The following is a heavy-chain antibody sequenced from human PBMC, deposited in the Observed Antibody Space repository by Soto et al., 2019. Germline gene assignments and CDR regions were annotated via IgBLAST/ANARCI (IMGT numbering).Heavy chain of an antibody. CDR2: ISGSGGST. CDR1: GFTFGTYA. Sequence: GGSLRLSCAASGFTFGTYAMSWVRHAPGKGLEWISAISGSGGSTYYADSVKGRFTISRDTSKNTLYLQMNSLRAEDTALYYCAKSYSSNWYDYFDYWGQGTLVTVSS. V-gene: IGHV3-23*01. J-gene: IGHJ4*02. D-gene: IGHD6-13*01. CDR3: AKSYSSNWYDYFDY.